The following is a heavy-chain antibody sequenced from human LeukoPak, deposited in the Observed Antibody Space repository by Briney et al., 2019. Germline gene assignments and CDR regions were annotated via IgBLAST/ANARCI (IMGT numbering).Heavy chain of an antibody. J-gene: IGHJ6*02. Sequence: ASVKVSCKASGYTFTSYYMHRVRQAPGQGLEWMGIINPSGGSTSYAQKFQGRVTMTRDTSTSTVYMELSSLRSEDTAVYYCANSPGIAVAGPYYYYGMDVWGQGTTVTVSS. V-gene: IGHV1-46*01. D-gene: IGHD6-19*01. CDR3: ANSPGIAVAGPYYYYGMDV. CDR2: INPSGGST. CDR1: GYTFTSYY.